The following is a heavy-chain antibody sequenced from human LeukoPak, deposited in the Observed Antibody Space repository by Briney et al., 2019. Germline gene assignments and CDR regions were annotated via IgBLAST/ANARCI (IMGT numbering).Heavy chain of an antibody. J-gene: IGHJ4*02. Sequence: GASVKVSCEASGGTFSSYTISWVRQAPGQGLEWMGRIIPILGIANYAQKFQGRVTITADKSTSTAYMELSSLRSEDTAVYYCARAGETADFDYWGQGTLVTVSS. CDR3: ARAGETADFDY. CDR1: GGTFSSYT. D-gene: IGHD3-10*01. CDR2: IIPILGIA. V-gene: IGHV1-69*02.